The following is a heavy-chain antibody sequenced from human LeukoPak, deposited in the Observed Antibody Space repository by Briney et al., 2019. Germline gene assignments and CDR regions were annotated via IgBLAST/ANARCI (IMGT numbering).Heavy chain of an antibody. CDR3: VALIRGLGY. D-gene: IGHD3-10*01. J-gene: IGHJ4*02. Sequence: GGSLRLSCSVSGFTFSDHYVDWVRQAPGKGLDWVGRSRNRAHSYTTEYAASVKGRFTVSRADSENLLYLQMNSLKTDDTAVYYCVALIRGLGYWGQGTLVTVPS. V-gene: IGHV3-72*01. CDR2: SRNRAHSYTT. CDR1: GFTFSDHY.